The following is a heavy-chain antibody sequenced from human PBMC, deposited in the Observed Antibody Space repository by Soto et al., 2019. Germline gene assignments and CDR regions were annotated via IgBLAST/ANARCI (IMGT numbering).Heavy chain of an antibody. Sequence: SVKVSCKASGGTFSSYATSWVRQAPGQGLEWMGGIIPIFGTANYAQKFQGRVTITADESTSTAYMELSSLRSEDTAVYYCARGYYYDSSGPEVAFDIWGQGTMVTVSS. CDR3: ARGYYYDSSGPEVAFDI. D-gene: IGHD3-22*01. CDR2: IIPIFGTA. CDR1: GGTFSSYA. V-gene: IGHV1-69*13. J-gene: IGHJ3*02.